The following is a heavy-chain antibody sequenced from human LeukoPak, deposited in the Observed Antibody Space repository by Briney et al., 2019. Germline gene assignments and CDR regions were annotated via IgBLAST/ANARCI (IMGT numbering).Heavy chain of an antibody. J-gene: IGHJ4*02. CDR2: FGTRHTHI. V-gene: IGHV3-23*01. CDR1: GLNFNTYD. Sequence: PGGSLRLSCVGSGLNFNTYDLTWVRQAPGKGLEWVALFGTRHTHIFYADSVKGRFTISRDDSKSTLYLQMNSLRAEDTAVYHCAKKSGDHFHFDFWGQGTLVTVSS. D-gene: IGHD2-21*01. CDR3: AKKSGDHFHFDF.